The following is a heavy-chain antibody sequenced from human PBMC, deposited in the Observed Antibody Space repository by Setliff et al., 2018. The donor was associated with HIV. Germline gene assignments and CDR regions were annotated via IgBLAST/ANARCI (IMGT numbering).Heavy chain of an antibody. CDR3: ARDRGDRDRDYWYFDL. CDR2: INHSGST. D-gene: IGHD3-16*02. V-gene: IGHV4-34*01. J-gene: IGHJ2*01. CDR1: GESFSDYY. Sequence: PSETLSLTCAVYGESFSDYYWNWIRQPPGKGLEWIGEINHSGSTNYNPSLKSRVTMSVDTSKNQFSLKLSSVTAADTAVYYCARDRGDRDRDYWYFDLWGRGTLVTVSS.